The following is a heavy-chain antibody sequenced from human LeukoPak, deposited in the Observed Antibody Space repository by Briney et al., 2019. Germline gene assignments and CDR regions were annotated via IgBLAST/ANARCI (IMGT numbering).Heavy chain of an antibody. Sequence: PGGSLRLSCAASGFIFSNYAMHWVRQAPGKGLEWVAVIWYDGTNKYYADSVKGRFTISRDNSKNTLYLQMNSLRAEDTAVYYCAKDTLDSSGYCFDYWGRGTLVTVSS. CDR2: IWYDGTNK. CDR1: GFIFSNYA. V-gene: IGHV3-33*06. CDR3: AKDTLDSSGYCFDY. D-gene: IGHD3-22*01. J-gene: IGHJ4*02.